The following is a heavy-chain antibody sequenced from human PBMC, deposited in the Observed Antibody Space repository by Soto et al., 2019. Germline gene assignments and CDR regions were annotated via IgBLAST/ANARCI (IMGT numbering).Heavy chain of an antibody. Sequence: EVQLLESGGGLVQPGGSLRLSCAASGFTFTGNAMTWVRQAPGKGLEWVSAISGSVGSTYYADSVKGRFTITRDNSKSTLYLQMNSLRVDDTALYYCVKGGHMSYWGQGILVTVSS. D-gene: IGHD3-10*01. CDR2: ISGSVGST. CDR1: GFTFTGNA. V-gene: IGHV3-23*01. CDR3: VKGGHMSY. J-gene: IGHJ4*02.